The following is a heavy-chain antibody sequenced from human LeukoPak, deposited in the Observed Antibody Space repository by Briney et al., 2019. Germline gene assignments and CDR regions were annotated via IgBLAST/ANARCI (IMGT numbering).Heavy chain of an antibody. Sequence: GGSLRLSCAASGVSFRDYYMSWIRQAPGKGLEWVSYISSSGSTTYYADSVKGRFTISRDNAKNSLYLQMNSLRAEDTAVYFCSRRHDYGDSWGQGTLVTVSS. CDR1: GVSFRDYY. CDR2: ISSSGSTT. V-gene: IGHV3-11*01. CDR3: SRRHDYGDS. J-gene: IGHJ4*02.